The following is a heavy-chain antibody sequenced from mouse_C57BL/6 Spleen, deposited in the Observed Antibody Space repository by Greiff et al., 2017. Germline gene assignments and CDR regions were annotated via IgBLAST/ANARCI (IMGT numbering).Heavy chain of an antibody. CDR3: AGYDGYYRYWDFDV. CDR2: IRNKANGYTT. J-gene: IGHJ1*03. D-gene: IGHD2-3*01. Sequence: EVHLVESGGGLVQPGGSLSLSCAASGFTFTDYYMSWVRQPPGKALEWLGFIRNKANGYTTEYSASVKGRFTISRDNSQSILYLQMNALRAEDSATYYCAGYDGYYRYWDFDVCGTGTTVTVSS. V-gene: IGHV7-3*01. CDR1: GFTFTDYY.